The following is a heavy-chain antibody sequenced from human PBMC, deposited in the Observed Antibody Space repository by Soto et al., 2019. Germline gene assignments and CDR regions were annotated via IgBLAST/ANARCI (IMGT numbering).Heavy chain of an antibody. J-gene: IGHJ3*02. CDR2: ISAYNGNT. V-gene: IGHV1-18*01. CDR3: ARDQPRLRFLEWLPDAFDI. Sequence: ASVKVSCKASGYTFTSYGISWVRQAPGQGLEWMGWISAYNGNTNYAQKLQGRVTMTTDTSTSTAYMELRSLRSDDTAVYYCARDQPRLRFLEWLPDAFDIWGQGTMVTVSS. CDR1: GYTFTSYG. D-gene: IGHD3-3*01.